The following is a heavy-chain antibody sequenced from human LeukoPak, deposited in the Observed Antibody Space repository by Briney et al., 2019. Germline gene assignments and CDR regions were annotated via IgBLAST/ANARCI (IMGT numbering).Heavy chain of an antibody. V-gene: IGHV4-59*01. CDR1: GGSISSYY. CDR2: IYYSGST. J-gene: IGHJ6*03. D-gene: IGHD2-15*01. CDR3: ARRGPVFYYYYYYYMDV. Sequence: PSETLSLTCTVSGGSISSYYWSWIRQPPGKGLEWIGYIYYSGSTNYNPSLKSRVTISVDTSKNQSSLKLSSVTAADTAVYYCARRGPVFYYYYYYYMDVWGKGTTVTISS.